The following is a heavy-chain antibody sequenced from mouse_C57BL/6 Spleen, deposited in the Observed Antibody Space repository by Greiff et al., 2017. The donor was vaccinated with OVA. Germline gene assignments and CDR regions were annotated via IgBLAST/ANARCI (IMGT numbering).Heavy chain of an antibody. CDR2: INPGSGGT. CDR1: GYAFTNYL. J-gene: IGHJ4*01. CDR3: ARSTASMDY. Sequence: QVHVKQSGAELVRPGTSVKVSCKASGYAFTNYLIEWVKQRPGQGLEWIGVINPGSGGTNYNEKFKGKATLTADESSSTAYMQLSSLTSEDSAVYFCARSTASMDYWGQGTSVTVSS. D-gene: IGHD3-2*01. V-gene: IGHV1-54*01.